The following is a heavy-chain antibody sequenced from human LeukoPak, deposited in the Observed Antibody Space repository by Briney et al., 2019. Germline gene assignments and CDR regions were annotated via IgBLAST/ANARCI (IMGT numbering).Heavy chain of an antibody. J-gene: IGHJ3*02. Sequence: SETLSLTCTVSGGSISSYYWSWMRQPPGKGLEWIGYIYYSGSTNYDPSLKSRVTISVDTSKNQFSLKLSSVTAADTAVYYCAKTIIDSSGYLEAFDIWGQGTMVTVSS. D-gene: IGHD3-22*01. CDR1: GGSISSYY. CDR2: IYYSGST. CDR3: AKTIIDSSGYLEAFDI. V-gene: IGHV4-59*08.